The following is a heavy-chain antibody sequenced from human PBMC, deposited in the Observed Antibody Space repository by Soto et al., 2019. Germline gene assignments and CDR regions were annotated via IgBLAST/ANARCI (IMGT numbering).Heavy chain of an antibody. J-gene: IGHJ5*02. Sequence: QVQLQESGPGLVKPSETLSLTCTVSGGSISSYYWSWIRQPPGKGLEWIGYIYYSGSTNYNPSLKSRVTISVDTSKNQFSLKLSSVTAADTAVYYCARRLAAAASNWFDPWGQGTLVTVSS. CDR1: GGSISSYY. CDR2: IYYSGST. CDR3: ARRLAAAASNWFDP. D-gene: IGHD6-13*01. V-gene: IGHV4-59*08.